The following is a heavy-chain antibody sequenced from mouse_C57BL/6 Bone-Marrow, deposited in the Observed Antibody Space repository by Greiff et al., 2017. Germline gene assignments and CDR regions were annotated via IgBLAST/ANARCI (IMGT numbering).Heavy chain of an antibody. CDR1: GYTFTSYW. Sequence: QVQLQQSGAELAKPGASVKLSCKASGYTFTSYWMHWVKQRPGQGLEWIGYINPSSGYTKYNQKFKDKATLTADKSSSTAYMQLSRLTYEDSAVYYCASSYYSNYGGAMDYWGQGTSVTVSS. J-gene: IGHJ4*01. CDR3: ASSYYSNYGGAMDY. CDR2: INPSSGYT. D-gene: IGHD2-5*01. V-gene: IGHV1-7*01.